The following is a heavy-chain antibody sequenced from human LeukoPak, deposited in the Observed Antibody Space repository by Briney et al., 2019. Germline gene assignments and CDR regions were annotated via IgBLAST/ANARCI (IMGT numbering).Heavy chain of an antibody. J-gene: IGHJ4*02. D-gene: IGHD1-26*01. CDR1: GGSISSYY. V-gene: IGHV4-59*08. Sequence: SETLSLTCTVSGGSISSYYWSWIRQPPGKGLEWIGYISYSGSTNYNPSLNSRVTISVDTSRNLFSLRLSSVTAADTAVYYCAVGWELLTRWGQGTLVTVSS. CDR2: ISYSGST. CDR3: AVGWELLTR.